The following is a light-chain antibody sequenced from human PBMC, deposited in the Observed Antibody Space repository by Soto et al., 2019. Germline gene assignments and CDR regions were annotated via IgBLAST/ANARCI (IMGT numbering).Light chain of an antibody. J-gene: IGLJ3*02. CDR2: GNS. CDR3: GAWDDSRNAWV. Sequence: QSVLTQPPSVSGAPGQRVTISCTGSSSNIGAGYDVHWYQQLPGTAPKLLIYGNSNRPSGVPDRFSGSKSGTSASLAITGLQAEDEADYYCGAWDDSRNAWVFGGGTKLTVL. CDR1: SSNIGAGYD. V-gene: IGLV1-40*01.